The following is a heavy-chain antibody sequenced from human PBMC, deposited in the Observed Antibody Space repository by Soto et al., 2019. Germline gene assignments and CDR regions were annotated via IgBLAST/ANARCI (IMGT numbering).Heavy chain of an antibody. D-gene: IGHD2-2*01. J-gene: IGHJ6*02. CDR2: ISYDGSNK. CDR3: AKALFVVVPADLADYYYGMDV. Sequence: GGSLRLSCAASGFTFSSYGMHWVRQAPGKGLEWVAVISYDGSNKYYADSVKGRFTISRDNSKNTLYLQMNSLRAEDTAVYYSAKALFVVVPADLADYYYGMDVWGQGTTVTVSS. V-gene: IGHV3-30*18. CDR1: GFTFSSYG.